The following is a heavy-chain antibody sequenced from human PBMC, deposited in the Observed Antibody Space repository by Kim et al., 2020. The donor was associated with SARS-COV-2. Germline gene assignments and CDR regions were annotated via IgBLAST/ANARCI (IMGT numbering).Heavy chain of an antibody. CDR3: ASSTIGYCSSTSCFDAFDI. Sequence: GESLKISCKGSGYSFTTYWIGWLRQMPGKGLEWMGVIYPGDSDTRYSPSFQGQVTISADKSISTAYLQWSSLKASDTAMYYCASSTIGYCSSTSCFDAFDIWGQGTMVTVSS. CDR1: GYSFTTYW. V-gene: IGHV5-51*01. J-gene: IGHJ3*02. CDR2: IYPGDSDT. D-gene: IGHD2-2*01.